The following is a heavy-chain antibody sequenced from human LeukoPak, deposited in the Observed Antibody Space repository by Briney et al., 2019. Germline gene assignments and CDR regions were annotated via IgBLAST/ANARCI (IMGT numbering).Heavy chain of an antibody. CDR3: ARDVYDSSGYYANY. CDR2: IYSGGST. Sequence: GGSLRLSCAASGFTVSRNYMSWVRQAPGKGLEWVSVIYSGGSTYYADSVKGRFTISRDNSKNTLYLQMNSLRVEDTAVYYCARDVYDSSGYYANYWGQGTLVTVSS. D-gene: IGHD3-22*01. CDR1: GFTVSRNY. J-gene: IGHJ4*02. V-gene: IGHV3-66*01.